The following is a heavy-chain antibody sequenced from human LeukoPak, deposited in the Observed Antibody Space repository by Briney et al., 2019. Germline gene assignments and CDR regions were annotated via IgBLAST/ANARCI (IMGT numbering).Heavy chain of an antibody. J-gene: IGHJ4*02. D-gene: IGHD3-22*01. CDR1: GYTFINFG. CDR3: ARDSPTVGSGYPSRKVNFPYYFDY. CDR2: TSANNDDT. Sequence: ASVKVSCKASGYTFINFGISWVRQAPGQGLEWMGWTSANNDDTNYAQKVQGRVTMTTDTSTNTVYMELRSLRSDDTAVYYCARDSPTVGSGYPSRKVNFPYYFDYWGQGTLVTVSS. V-gene: IGHV1-18*01.